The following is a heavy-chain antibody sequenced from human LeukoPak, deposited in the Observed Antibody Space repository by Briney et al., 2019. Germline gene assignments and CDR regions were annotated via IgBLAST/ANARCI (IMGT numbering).Heavy chain of an antibody. V-gene: IGHV4-31*03. CDR2: VYNSGTT. CDR1: GGSLNSGDFY. D-gene: IGHD3-3*01. Sequence: PSQTLSLTCTVSGGSLNSGDFYWTWVRQRPGKALEWIGFVYNSGTTNYNPSLQSRVTISADPSKNQFSLTLNSLTPADTAVYFCARDSTDFWSRGMDVWGQGTTVTVS. CDR3: ARDSTDFWSRGMDV. J-gene: IGHJ6*02.